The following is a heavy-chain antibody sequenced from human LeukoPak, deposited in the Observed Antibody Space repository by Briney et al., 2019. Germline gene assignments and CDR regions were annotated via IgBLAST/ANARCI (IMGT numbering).Heavy chain of an antibody. V-gene: IGHV1-46*01. D-gene: IGHD5-24*01. Sequence: ASVKVSCKASGYTFTSYYIHWVRQAPGQGLEWMGIINPNGGDTSYAQKFQGRVTMTRDTSTSTVYMELSSLRSEDTAVYYCASIPVEMATDGWWFDPWGQGTLVTVSS. CDR1: GYTFTSYY. J-gene: IGHJ5*02. CDR3: ASIPVEMATDGWWFDP. CDR2: INPNGGDT.